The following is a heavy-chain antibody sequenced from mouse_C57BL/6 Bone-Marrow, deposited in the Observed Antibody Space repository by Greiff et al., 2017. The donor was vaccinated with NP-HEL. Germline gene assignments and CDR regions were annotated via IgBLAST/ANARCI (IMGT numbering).Heavy chain of an antibody. CDR1: GFSLTSYG. D-gene: IGHD1-1*01. V-gene: IGHV2-9*01. J-gene: IGHJ4*01. CDR3: ANHVHPYYYGSSYAMDY. CDR2: IWGGGST. Sequence: VQLQESGPGLVAPSQRLSITCTVSGFSLTSYGVDWVRQPPGKGLEWLGVIWGGGSTNYNSALMSRLSISKDNSKSQVFLKMNSLQTDDTAMYYCANHVHPYYYGSSYAMDYWGQGTSVTVSS.